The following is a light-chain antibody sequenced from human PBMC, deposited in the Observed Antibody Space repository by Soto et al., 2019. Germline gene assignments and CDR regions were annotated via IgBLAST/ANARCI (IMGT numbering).Light chain of an antibody. CDR2: DNN. J-gene: IGLJ2*01. V-gene: IGLV1-51*01. CDR3: GTWDSSLSAVV. Sequence: QSVLTQPPSVSAAPGQKVTISCSGSSSNIGNNYVSWYQQLPRTAPKLLLYDNNNRPSGMPHRFSGSKTGTSATPGITGLQTGDEADYYCGTWDSSLSAVVFGGGTKLTVL. CDR1: SSNIGNNY.